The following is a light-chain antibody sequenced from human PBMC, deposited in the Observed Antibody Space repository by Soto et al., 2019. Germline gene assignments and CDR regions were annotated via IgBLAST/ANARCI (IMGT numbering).Light chain of an antibody. CDR2: GAS. CDR3: QQYNNWPRT. J-gene: IGKJ1*01. Sequence: EIVITQSPATLSVSPGGRATLSCRASQSVSSNLAWYQQKPGQAPRLLIYGASTRATGIPARFSGSGSGTEFTLTINSLQSEDFAVYYCQQYNNWPRTFGQGTKVDIK. V-gene: IGKV3-15*01. CDR1: QSVSSN.